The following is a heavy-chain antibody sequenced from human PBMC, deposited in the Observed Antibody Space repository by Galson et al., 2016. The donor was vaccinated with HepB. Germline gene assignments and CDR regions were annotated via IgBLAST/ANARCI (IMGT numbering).Heavy chain of an antibody. V-gene: IGHV3-9*01. D-gene: IGHD3-22*01. CDR2: ISRNRGSI. CDR3: AKDSGAYYYDSSGHRRNAFDI. Sequence: LEWVSGISRNRGSIGYADSVKGRFTISRDNAKNSLYLQMNSLRAEDTASYYCAKDSGAYYYDSSGHRRNAFDIWGQGTVVTVSS. J-gene: IGHJ3*02.